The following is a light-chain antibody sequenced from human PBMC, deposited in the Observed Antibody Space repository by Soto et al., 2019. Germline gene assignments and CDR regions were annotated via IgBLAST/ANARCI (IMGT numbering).Light chain of an antibody. CDR1: SSNIGGNS. CDR3: GSWDSSLSAYV. Sequence: QPPSVSTSPGPTVTISWSVSSSNIGGNSVSWYQQLPGTVPKLLIYDDDQRPSGIPDRFSGSKSGTSATLGITGFQTGDEADYYCGSWDSSLSAYVFGTGTKVTV. V-gene: IGLV1-51*01. J-gene: IGLJ1*01. CDR2: DDD.